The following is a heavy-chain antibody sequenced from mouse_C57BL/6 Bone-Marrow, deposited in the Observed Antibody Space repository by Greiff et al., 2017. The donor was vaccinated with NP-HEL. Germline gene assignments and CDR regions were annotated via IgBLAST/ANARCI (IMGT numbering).Heavy chain of an antibody. J-gene: IGHJ2*01. CDR2: ISSGGSYT. D-gene: IGHD1-1*02. CDR1: GFTFSSYG. Sequence: EVQLVESGGDLVKPGGSLKLSCAASGFTFSSYGMSWVRQTPDKRLEWVATISSGGSYTYYPDSVKGRFTISRDNAKNTLYLQMSSLKSEDTARYYCARRGWDYFDYWGQGTTRTVSS. V-gene: IGHV5-6*01. CDR3: ARRGWDYFDY.